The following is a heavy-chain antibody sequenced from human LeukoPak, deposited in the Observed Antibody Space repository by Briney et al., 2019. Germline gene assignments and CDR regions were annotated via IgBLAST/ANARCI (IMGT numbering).Heavy chain of an antibody. D-gene: IGHD2-2*01. CDR3: ARESHCTSTSCYPTWFDP. Sequence: SETLSLTCTVSGGSISSYYWSWIRQPPGKGLEWIGYIYYSGSTIYNPSLNSRVTMSVDMSKNQFSLKLNSVTAADTALYYCARESHCTSTSCYPTWFDPWGQGTLVTVSS. V-gene: IGHV4-59*01. J-gene: IGHJ5*02. CDR1: GGSISSYY. CDR2: IYYSGST.